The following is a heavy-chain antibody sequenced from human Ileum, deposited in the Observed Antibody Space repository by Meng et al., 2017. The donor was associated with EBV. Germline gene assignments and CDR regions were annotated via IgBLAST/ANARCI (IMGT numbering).Heavy chain of an antibody. CDR1: VFSVSTNGVG. CDR3: VHRWGGNGWGPFDY. V-gene: IGHV2-5*02. CDR2: IYWDDDK. D-gene: IGHD6-19*01. J-gene: IGHJ4*02. Sequence: QTPLHESGSTLVTPTPSLTLTSTFSVFSVSTNGVGFCWIRQPPGTALEWLALIYWDDDKRYRPSLQNRLTITKDTSKNQVVFTVTHMDPVDTAKYYCVHRWGGNGWGPFDYWGQGTLVTVSS.